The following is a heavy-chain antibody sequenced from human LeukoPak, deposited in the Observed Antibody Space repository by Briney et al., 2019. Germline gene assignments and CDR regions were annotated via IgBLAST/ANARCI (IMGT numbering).Heavy chain of an antibody. D-gene: IGHD1-14*01. CDR3: TSGPPEWGFDL. CDR1: GGTFSSYA. J-gene: IGHJ2*01. CDR2: IIPIFGTA. V-gene: IGHV1-69*05. Sequence: SVKVSCKASGGTFSSYAVSWVRQAPGQGLEWMGGIIPIFGTANYAQKFQGRVTMTRDTSISTAYMELNSLRSEDTAVYYCTSGPPEWGFDLWGRGTLVTVSS.